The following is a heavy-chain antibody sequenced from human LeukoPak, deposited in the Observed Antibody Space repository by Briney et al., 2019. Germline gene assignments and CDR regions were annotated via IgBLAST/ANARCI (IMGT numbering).Heavy chain of an antibody. D-gene: IGHD3-3*01. Sequence: PSETLSLTXTVSGGSISSYYWSWIRQPPGKGLEWIGYIYYSGSTNCNPSLKSRVTISVDTSKNQFSLKLSSVTAADTAVYYCARVGIFGVVNDAFDIWGQGTMVTVSS. CDR2: IYYSGST. J-gene: IGHJ3*02. CDR3: ARVGIFGVVNDAFDI. CDR1: GGSISSYY. V-gene: IGHV4-59*01.